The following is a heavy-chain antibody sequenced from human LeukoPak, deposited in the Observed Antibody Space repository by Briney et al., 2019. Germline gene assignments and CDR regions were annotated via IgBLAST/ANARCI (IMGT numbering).Heavy chain of an antibody. CDR2: IYYSGST. Sequence: PSETLSLTCTVSGGSISSYYWSWIRQPPGKGLEWIGYIYYSGSTNYNPSLKSRVTISEDTSKNQFSLKLSSVTAADTAVYYCARGAYYDILTGYYNVYPFDYWGQGTLVTVSS. CDR1: GGSISSYY. V-gene: IGHV4-59*01. CDR3: ARGAYYDILTGYYNVYPFDY. J-gene: IGHJ4*02. D-gene: IGHD3-9*01.